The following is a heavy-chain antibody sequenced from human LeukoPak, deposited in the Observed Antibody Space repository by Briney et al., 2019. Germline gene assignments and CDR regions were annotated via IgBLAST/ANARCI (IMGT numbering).Heavy chain of an antibody. J-gene: IGHJ4*02. CDR2: IKSKSDGGTT. CDR1: GFTLSNAL. CDR3: TSTYLYGTRDPRAFDY. Sequence: GGSLRLSCAASGFTLSNALMSWVRQAPGKGLERVGRIKSKSDGGTTNYAAPVRDRFTISRDDSKNTLYLQMNTLTDEDTALYYCTSTYLYGTRDPRAFDYWGQGTLVTVSS. V-gene: IGHV3-15*01. D-gene: IGHD4-17*01.